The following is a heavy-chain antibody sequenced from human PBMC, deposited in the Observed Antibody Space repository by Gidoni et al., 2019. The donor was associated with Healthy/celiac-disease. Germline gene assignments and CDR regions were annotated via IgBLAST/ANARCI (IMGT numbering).Heavy chain of an antibody. V-gene: IGHV3-33*01. CDR1: GGTFSSKG. D-gene: IGHD2-2*01. CDR3: ARNDDIVVVPAAIGWFDP. CDR2: IWSDGSPI. Sequence: QVQLVESGGGVVQPGRSLRRSCAAAGGTFSSKGSHWVRQAPGKGREGLAVIWSDGSPIFYADSVTGRFTISRDNSKTTLYLQMTRLIAEDPAVYYCARNDDIVVVPAAIGWFDPWGQGTLVTVSS. J-gene: IGHJ5*02.